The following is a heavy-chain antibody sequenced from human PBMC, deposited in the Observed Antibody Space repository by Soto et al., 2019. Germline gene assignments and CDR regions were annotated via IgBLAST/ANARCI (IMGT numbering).Heavy chain of an antibody. V-gene: IGHV3-30-3*01. CDR1: GFTFSSYA. CDR3: AREQRSEYYDFWSGYYGMDV. CDR2: ISYDGSNK. D-gene: IGHD3-3*01. J-gene: IGHJ6*02. Sequence: GGSLRLSCAASGFTFSSYAMNWVRPAPGKGLEWVAVISYDGSNKYYADSVKGRFTISRDNSKSTLYLQMNSLRAEDTAVYYCAREQRSEYYDFWSGYYGMDVWGQGTTVTVSS.